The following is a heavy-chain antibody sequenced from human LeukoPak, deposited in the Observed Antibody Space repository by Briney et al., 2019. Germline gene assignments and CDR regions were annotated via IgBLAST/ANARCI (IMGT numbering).Heavy chain of an antibody. V-gene: IGHV3-9*01. CDR2: ISWNSGSI. CDR3: ARSRGGASYEEDAFDI. D-gene: IGHD1-26*01. Sequence: PGRSLRLSCAASGFTFDDYAMHWVRQAPGKGLEWVSGISWNSGSIGYADSVKGRFTISRDNAKNSLYLQMNSLRAEGTAVYYCARSRGGASYEEDAFDIWGQGTMVTVSS. CDR1: GFTFDDYA. J-gene: IGHJ3*02.